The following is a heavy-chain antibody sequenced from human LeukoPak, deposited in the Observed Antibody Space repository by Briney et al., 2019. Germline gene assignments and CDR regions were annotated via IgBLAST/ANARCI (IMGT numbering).Heavy chain of an antibody. CDR3: ARGGLKSSSFDY. CDR1: GGSISSHY. CDR2: IYYSGST. D-gene: IGHD6-13*01. J-gene: IGHJ4*02. V-gene: IGHV4-59*11. Sequence: PSETLSLTCTVSGGSISSHYWSWIRQPPGKGLEWIGYIYYSGSTNYNPSLKSRVTISVDTSKNQFSLKLSSVTAADTAVYYGARGGLKSSSFDYWSQPTLATVSS.